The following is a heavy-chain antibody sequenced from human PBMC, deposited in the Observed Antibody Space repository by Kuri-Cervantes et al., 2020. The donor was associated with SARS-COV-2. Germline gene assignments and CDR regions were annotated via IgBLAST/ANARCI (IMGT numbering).Heavy chain of an antibody. V-gene: IGHV1-46*01. D-gene: IGHD3-10*01. J-gene: IGHJ4*02. CDR3: ARDLRAFHPPREAGAYYFDY. CDR2: INPSGGST. Sequence: ASVKVSCKASGYIFTVYYVHWVRQAPGQGLEWMGMINPSGGSTTYGQKFQGRVTMTRDTSTSTAYMELRSLRSDDTAVYYCARDLRAFHPPREAGAYYFDYWGQGTLVTVSS. CDR1: GYIFTVYY.